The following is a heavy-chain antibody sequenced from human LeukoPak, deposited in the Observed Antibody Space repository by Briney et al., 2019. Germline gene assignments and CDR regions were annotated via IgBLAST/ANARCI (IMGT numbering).Heavy chain of an antibody. CDR1: GFTFSSYA. J-gene: IGHJ6*03. V-gene: IGHV3-21*01. Sequence: GGSLRLSCAASGFTFSSYAMSWVRQAPGKGLEWVSSISSSSSYIYYADSVKGRFTISRDNAKNSLYLQMNSLRAEDTAVYYCARDGGGGRYCSSTSCPLAGTVYYYMDVWGKGTTVTVSS. CDR2: ISSSSSYI. D-gene: IGHD2-2*01. CDR3: ARDGGGGRYCSSTSCPLAGTVYYYMDV.